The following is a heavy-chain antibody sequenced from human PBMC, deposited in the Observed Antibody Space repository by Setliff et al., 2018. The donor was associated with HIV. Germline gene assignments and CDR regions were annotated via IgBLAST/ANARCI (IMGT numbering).Heavy chain of an antibody. CDR3: ARGQYCSSTSCWRDFDY. CDR1: GYTFTSYD. J-gene: IGHJ4*02. V-gene: IGHV1-8*02. D-gene: IGHD2-2*01. CDR2: MNPNSGNT. Sequence: ASVKVSCKASGYTFTSYDINWVRQATGQGLEWMGWMNPNSGNTGYAQKFQGRVTMTRNTSISTAYMELSSLRSEDTAVYYCARGQYCSSTSCWRDFDYWDQGTLVTVSS.